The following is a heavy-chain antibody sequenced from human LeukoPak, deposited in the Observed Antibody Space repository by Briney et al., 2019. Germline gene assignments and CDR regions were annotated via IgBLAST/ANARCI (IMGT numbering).Heavy chain of an antibody. CDR1: GFTFSSYG. CDR3: AREAAAGINLSDY. Sequence: PGGSLRLSCAASGFTFSSYGMHWVRQAPGKGLEWVAVIWYDGSNKYYADSVKGRFTISRDNSKNTLYLQMNSLRAEDTAVYYCAREAAAGINLSDYWGQGTLVTVSS. D-gene: IGHD6-13*01. V-gene: IGHV3-30*19. CDR2: IWYDGSNK. J-gene: IGHJ4*02.